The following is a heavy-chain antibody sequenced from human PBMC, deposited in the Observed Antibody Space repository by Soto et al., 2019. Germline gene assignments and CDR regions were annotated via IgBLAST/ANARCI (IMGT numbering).Heavy chain of an antibody. Sequence: SETLSLTCPVSGGSISSYYWSWIRQPPGKGLEWIGYIYYSGSTNYNPSLKSRVTISVDTSKNQFSLKLSSVTAADTAVYYCARESYGDYGPYFDYWGQGTLVTVSS. V-gene: IGHV4-59*01. CDR1: GGSISSYY. J-gene: IGHJ4*02. CDR3: ARESYGDYGPYFDY. D-gene: IGHD4-17*01. CDR2: IYYSGST.